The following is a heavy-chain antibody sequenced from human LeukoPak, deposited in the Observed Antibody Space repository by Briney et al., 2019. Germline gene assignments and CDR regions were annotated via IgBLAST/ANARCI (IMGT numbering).Heavy chain of an antibody. V-gene: IGHV4-34*01. CDR3: ARGRRSVRGAGYYYYMDV. CDR2: INHSGST. J-gene: IGHJ6*03. CDR1: GFTVSSNY. Sequence: PGGSLRLSCATSGFTVSSNYMSWVRQAPGKGLEWIGEINHSGSTNYNPSLKSRVTISVDTSKNQFSLKLSSVTAADTAVYYCARGRRSVRGAGYYYYMDVWGKGTTVTVSS. D-gene: IGHD4/OR15-4a*01.